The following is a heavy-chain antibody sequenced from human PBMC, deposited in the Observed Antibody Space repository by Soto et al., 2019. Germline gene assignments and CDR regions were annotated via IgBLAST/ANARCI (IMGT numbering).Heavy chain of an antibody. V-gene: IGHV1-69*12. J-gene: IGHJ5*02. D-gene: IGHD5-12*01. CDR2: IIPIFGTA. CDR1: GGTFSNYA. CDR3: AVGSVDIVPTGMKPFDP. Sequence: QVQLVQSGAEVKKPGSSVKVSCKASGGTFSNYAISWVRQAPGQGLEWMGGIIPIFGTANYAQKFQGRVTITADESTSRAYMERSSLRSEDTAIYYCAVGSVDIVPTGMKPFDPWGQGTLVTVSS.